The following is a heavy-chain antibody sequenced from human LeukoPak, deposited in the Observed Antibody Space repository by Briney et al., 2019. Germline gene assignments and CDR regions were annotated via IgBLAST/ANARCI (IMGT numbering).Heavy chain of an antibody. Sequence: GGSLRLSCAASGFTFNSYAMHWVRQAPGKGLEWLSFIRSKDHGGTTEYAASVKGRFTISRDDSNSIAYLQMNSLIIEDTAVYFCTRDPHYYHGNPHDFWGQGTRVTVSS. V-gene: IGHV3-49*04. D-gene: IGHD4-23*01. CDR1: GFTFNSYA. J-gene: IGHJ4*02. CDR3: TRDPHYYHGNPHDF. CDR2: IRSKDHGGTT.